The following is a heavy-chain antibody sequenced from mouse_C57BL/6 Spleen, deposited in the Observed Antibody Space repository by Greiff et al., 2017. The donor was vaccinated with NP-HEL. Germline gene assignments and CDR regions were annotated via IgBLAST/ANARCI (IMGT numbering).Heavy chain of an antibody. Sequence: QVQLQQPGAELVMPGASVKLSCKASGYTFTSYWMHWVKQRPGQGLEWIGEIDPSDSYTNYNQKFKGKSTLTVDKSSSTAYMQLSSLTSEDSAVYYCARCSPSHYGSRGRYFDVWGTGTTVTVSS. J-gene: IGHJ1*03. V-gene: IGHV1-69*01. CDR2: IDPSDSYT. CDR1: GYTFTSYW. CDR3: ARCSPSHYGSRGRYFDV. D-gene: IGHD1-1*01.